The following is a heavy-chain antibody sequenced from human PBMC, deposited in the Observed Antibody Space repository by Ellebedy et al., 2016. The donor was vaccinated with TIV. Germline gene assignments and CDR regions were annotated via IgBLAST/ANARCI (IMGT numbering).Heavy chain of an antibody. CDR3: ASITMVRGVTTIDY. Sequence: MPSETLSLTCTVSGGSISSSSYYWSWIRQPPGKGLEWIGEINHSGSTNYNPSLKSRVTISVDPSKNQFSLTLSSVTAADTAVYYCASITMVRGVTTIDYWGQGTLVTVSS. CDR1: GGSISSSSYY. J-gene: IGHJ4*02. D-gene: IGHD3-10*01. CDR2: INHSGST. V-gene: IGHV4-39*07.